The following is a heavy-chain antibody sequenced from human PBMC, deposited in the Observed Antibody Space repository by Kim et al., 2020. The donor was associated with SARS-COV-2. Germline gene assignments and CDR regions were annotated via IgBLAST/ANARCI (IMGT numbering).Heavy chain of an antibody. Sequence: GGSLRLSCAASGFTFSGSAMHWVRQASGKGLEWVGRIRSKANSYATAYAASVKGRFTISRDDSKNTAYLQMNSLKTEDTAVYYCTSQATIFGLYWGQGTLVTVSS. V-gene: IGHV3-73*01. CDR2: IRSKANSYAT. J-gene: IGHJ4*02. CDR3: TSQATIFGLY. CDR1: GFTFSGSA. D-gene: IGHD3-3*01.